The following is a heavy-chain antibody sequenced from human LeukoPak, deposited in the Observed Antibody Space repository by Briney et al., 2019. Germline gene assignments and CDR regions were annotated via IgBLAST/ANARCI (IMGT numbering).Heavy chain of an antibody. CDR1: GGSFSGYY. D-gene: IGHD3-22*01. J-gene: IGHJ4*02. Sequence: TSSETLSLTCAVYGGSFSGYYWSWIRQPPGTGLEWIGEINHSGSTNYNPSLKSRGTITIDTSKNQLSLKLSSVTAADTAVYYCARGQNSSGAHFDYWGQGTLVTVSS. CDR3: ARGQNSSGAHFDY. CDR2: INHSGST. V-gene: IGHV4-34*01.